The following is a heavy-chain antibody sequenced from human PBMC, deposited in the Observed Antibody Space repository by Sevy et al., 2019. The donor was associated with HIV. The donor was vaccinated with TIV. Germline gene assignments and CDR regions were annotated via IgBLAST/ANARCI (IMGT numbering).Heavy chain of an antibody. Sequence: ASVKVSCKASRDTFNTYAIVWVRQAPGQGLEWTGGIVPKFGSANDAQKFEGKVTMTADESTTTAHMELSSLRSEDTAVYYCARRGITIFGVLTFDIWGQGTTVTVSS. CDR1: RDTFNTYA. V-gene: IGHV1-69*13. CDR2: IVPKFGSA. D-gene: IGHD3-3*01. J-gene: IGHJ3*02. CDR3: ARRGITIFGVLTFDI.